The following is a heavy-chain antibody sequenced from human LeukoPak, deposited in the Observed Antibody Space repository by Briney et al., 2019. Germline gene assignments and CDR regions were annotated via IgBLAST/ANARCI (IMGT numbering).Heavy chain of an antibody. J-gene: IGHJ4*02. CDR1: GGSISSYY. D-gene: IGHD1-26*01. CDR3: AKSGGYGLIDK. V-gene: IGHV4-59*04. Sequence: SETLSLTCTVSGGSISSYYWGWIRQPPGKGLEWIGNIYYTGSTYYNVSLNSRVTISIDTSKNLFSLRLNSMTAADTAVYYCAKSGGYGLIDKWGQGTLVTVSS. CDR2: IYYTGST.